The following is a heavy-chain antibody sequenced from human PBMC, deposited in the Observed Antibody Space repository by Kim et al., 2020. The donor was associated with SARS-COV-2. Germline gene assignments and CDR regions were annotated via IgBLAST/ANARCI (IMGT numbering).Heavy chain of an antibody. V-gene: IGHV4-34*01. CDR2: INHSGST. CDR1: GGSFSGYY. D-gene: IGHD1-26*01. J-gene: IGHJ4*02. CDR3: AREVGATAWGSYDY. Sequence: SETLSLTCAVYGGSFSGYYWSWIRQPPGKGLEWIGEINHSGSTNYNPSLKSRVTISVDTSKNQFSLKLSSVTAADTAVYYCAREVGATAWGSYDYWGQGT.